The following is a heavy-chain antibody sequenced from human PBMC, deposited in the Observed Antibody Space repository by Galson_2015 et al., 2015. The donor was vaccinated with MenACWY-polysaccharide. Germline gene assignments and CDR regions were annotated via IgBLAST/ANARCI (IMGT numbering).Heavy chain of an antibody. CDR3: AKVGPRSSWTMGIDY. Sequence: SLRLSCAASGFSFSANGMSWVRQAPGRGLEWVSGSGSGGGLYYADSVKGRFTVPRDNSKNTLYLQMNNLRAEDTAVYYCAKVGPRSSWTMGIDYWGQGTLVTVSS. V-gene: IGHV3-23*01. J-gene: IGHJ4*02. D-gene: IGHD6-13*01. CDR2: SGSGGGL. CDR1: GFSFSANG.